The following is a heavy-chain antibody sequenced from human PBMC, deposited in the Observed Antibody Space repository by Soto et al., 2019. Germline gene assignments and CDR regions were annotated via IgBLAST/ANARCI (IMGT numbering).Heavy chain of an antibody. J-gene: IGHJ4*02. CDR1: GGTFNKYA. Sequence: SVKVSCKASGGTFNKYAISWVRQAPGQGLEWMGGIIPMFGTANYAQKFQGRVTITADESTSTAYMELRSLRSEDTAVYYCARGVHYDSSGYYYFYWGQGTLVTVSS. D-gene: IGHD3-22*01. CDR2: IIPMFGTA. V-gene: IGHV1-69*13. CDR3: ARGVHYDSSGYYYFY.